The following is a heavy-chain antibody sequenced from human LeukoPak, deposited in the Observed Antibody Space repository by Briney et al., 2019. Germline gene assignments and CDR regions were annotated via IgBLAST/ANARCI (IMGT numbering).Heavy chain of an antibody. CDR3: AISYGDYDYYYGMDV. Sequence: PGGSLRLSCAASGITVSSHYMTWFRQAPGKGLEWVSVIDSGGSTNSADSVKGRFSVSRDNSKNTLYLQMNSLRVEDTAVYYRAISYGDYDYYYGMDVWGQGTTVTVSS. V-gene: IGHV3-66*01. CDR2: IDSGGST. CDR1: GITVSSHY. D-gene: IGHD4-17*01. J-gene: IGHJ6*01.